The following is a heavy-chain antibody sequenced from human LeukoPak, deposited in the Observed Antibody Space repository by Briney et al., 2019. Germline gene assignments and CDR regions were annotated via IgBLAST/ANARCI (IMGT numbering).Heavy chain of an antibody. J-gene: IGHJ3*02. D-gene: IGHD6-19*01. V-gene: IGHV4-59*01. CDR1: GGSGCSISNYY. CDR2: IYYSGTT. CDR3: ARMISSGWRRGDAFDI. Sequence: SETLSLTCTVSGGSGCSISNYYWGWIRQPPGKGLEWIGNIYYSGTTNYNPSLKSRVTISQDTSKNHFSLKLRSVTAADTAVYYCARMISSGWRRGDAFDIWGQGTMVTVSS.